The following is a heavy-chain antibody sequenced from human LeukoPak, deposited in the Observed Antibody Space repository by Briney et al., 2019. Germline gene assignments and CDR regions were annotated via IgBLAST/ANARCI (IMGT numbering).Heavy chain of an antibody. J-gene: IGHJ4*02. CDR3: ARKNGLDC. Sequence: PGGSLRLSCAASGFIFKSYWMSWVRQAPGKWLEWVANIKQDGSVENYVDSVKGRFTISRDNAKNSLYLQMNSLRAEDTAVYYCARKNGLDCWGQGTLVTVSS. CDR1: GFIFKSYW. CDR2: IKQDGSVE. V-gene: IGHV3-7*01.